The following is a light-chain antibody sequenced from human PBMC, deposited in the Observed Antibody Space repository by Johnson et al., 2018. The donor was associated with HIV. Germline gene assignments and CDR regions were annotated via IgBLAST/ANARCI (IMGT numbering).Light chain of an antibody. CDR1: SSTFGNSY. CDR3: ATWDTSLSTGGV. Sequence: QSVLTQPPSVSAAPGQRVTNSCSGASSTFGNSYISWYQLLPGSPPKLLVFKNNERPSGIPDRFSGSNSGTSATLDITGLQTGDEADYYCATWDTSLSTGGVFGTGTKVTVL. J-gene: IGLJ1*01. V-gene: IGLV1-51*02. CDR2: KNN.